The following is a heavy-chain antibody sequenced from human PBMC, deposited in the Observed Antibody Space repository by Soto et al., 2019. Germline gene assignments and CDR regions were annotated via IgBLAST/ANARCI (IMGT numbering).Heavy chain of an antibody. Sequence: QITLKESGPTLVKPTQTLTLTCTFSGFSLSTSGVGVGWIRQPPGKALEWLALIYWDDDKRYSPSLKSRLTTTXXAXQXXVVATMTSMDPTDTATYSCAHRGSGDVARSHWFDPWGQGTLVTVSS. J-gene: IGHJ5*02. CDR1: GFSLSTSGVG. V-gene: IGHV2-5*02. CDR3: AHRGSGDVARSHWFDP. CDR2: IYWDDDK. D-gene: IGHD3-10*01.